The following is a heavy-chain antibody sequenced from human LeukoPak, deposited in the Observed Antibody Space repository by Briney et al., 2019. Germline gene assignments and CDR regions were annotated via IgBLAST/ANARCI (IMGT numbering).Heavy chain of an antibody. Sequence: GRSLRLSCAASGFTFDDYAMHWVRQAPGKGLEWVSGISWNSGSIGYADSVKGRFTISRDNAKNSLYPQMNSLRAEDTALYYCAKDIGRITMVRGLHGPFDYWGQGTLVTVSS. CDR3: AKDIGRITMVRGLHGPFDY. CDR2: ISWNSGSI. V-gene: IGHV3-9*01. D-gene: IGHD3-10*01. J-gene: IGHJ4*02. CDR1: GFTFDDYA.